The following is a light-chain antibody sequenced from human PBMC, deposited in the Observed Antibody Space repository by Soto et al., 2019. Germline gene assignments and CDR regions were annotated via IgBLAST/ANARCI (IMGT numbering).Light chain of an antibody. Sequence: QAVVTQPPSASGTPGQRVTISCSGSSSNIGSNTVNWYQQLPGTAPKLLLYSNNQRPSGVPDRFSGIKSGTSASLASSGLQPEDEADYYCAAWDASLNAVVFGGGTK. V-gene: IGLV1-44*01. CDR3: AAWDASLNAVV. CDR2: SNN. J-gene: IGLJ2*01. CDR1: SSNIGSNT.